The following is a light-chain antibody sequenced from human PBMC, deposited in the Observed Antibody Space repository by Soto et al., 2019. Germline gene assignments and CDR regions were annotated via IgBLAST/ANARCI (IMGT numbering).Light chain of an antibody. CDR1: SSDVGGYNY. Sequence: SALTQPASVSGSPGQSITISCTGTSSDVGGYNYVSWYQQHPGKAPKLMIYDVSNRPSGVSNRFSGSKSGNTASLTISGLQPEDEADSYCSSFTSSSTHVVFGGGTKVTVL. V-gene: IGLV2-14*01. CDR2: DVS. CDR3: SSFTSSSTHVV. J-gene: IGLJ2*01.